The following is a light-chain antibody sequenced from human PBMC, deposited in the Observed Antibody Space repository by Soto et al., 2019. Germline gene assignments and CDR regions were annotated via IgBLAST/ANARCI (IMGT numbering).Light chain of an antibody. CDR1: QSVTSIY. CDR2: GTS. Sequence: EIVITHSAATLSVSPGERATLSCRAVQSVTSIYLAWYQQKPGQAPRLLIYGTSFRASGIPDRFRGSGSGTDFTLTISSLEPEDSAVYYCQDSSTSPWPFGQGTKVDI. V-gene: IGKV3-20*01. J-gene: IGKJ1*01. CDR3: QDSSTSPWP.